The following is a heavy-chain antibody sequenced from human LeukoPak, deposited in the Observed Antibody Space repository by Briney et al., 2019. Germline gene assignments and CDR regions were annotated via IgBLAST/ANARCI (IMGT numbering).Heavy chain of an antibody. CDR2: IPVNGGST. V-gene: IGHV3-23*01. CDR1: GFTFSNYA. CDR3: ASFDRLHYYYSYMDI. J-gene: IGHJ6*03. Sequence: GGSLRLSCVASGFTFSNYAMSWVRQAPGKGLEWVSAIPVNGGSTYYADSVKGRFTISRDNAKNSLYLQMNSLRAEDTAVYYCASFDRLHYYYSYMDIWGKGTTVTISS. D-gene: IGHD3-9*01.